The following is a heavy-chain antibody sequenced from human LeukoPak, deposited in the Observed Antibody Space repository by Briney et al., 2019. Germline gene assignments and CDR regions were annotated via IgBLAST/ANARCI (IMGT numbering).Heavy chain of an antibody. CDR1: GYTXTGYY. CDR3: ARVISGSYLNWFDP. D-gene: IGHD1-26*01. V-gene: IGHV1-2*02. J-gene: IGHJ5*02. CDR2: INPNSGGT. Sequence: ASVKVSCKASGYTXTGYYMHGVRQAPGQGLEWMGWINPNSGGTNYAQKFQGRVTMTRDTSISTAYMELSRLRSDDTAVYYCARVISGSYLNWFDPWGQGTLVTVSS.